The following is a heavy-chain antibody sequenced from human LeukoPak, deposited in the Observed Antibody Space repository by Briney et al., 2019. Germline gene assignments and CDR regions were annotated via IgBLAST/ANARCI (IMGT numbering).Heavy chain of an antibody. CDR1: GFTFSGSG. CDR3: AKGGCRGTCNPLAY. D-gene: IGHD2-15*01. CDR2: SGDSDGST. Sequence: GGSLRLSCAASGFTFSGSGMSWVRQAPGKGLEWISSSGDSDGSTYYADSLKGRFTISRDNSKNTLYLQMNNLRAEDTAVYYCAKGGCRGTCNPLAYWGQGALVAVSS. V-gene: IGHV3-23*01. J-gene: IGHJ4*02.